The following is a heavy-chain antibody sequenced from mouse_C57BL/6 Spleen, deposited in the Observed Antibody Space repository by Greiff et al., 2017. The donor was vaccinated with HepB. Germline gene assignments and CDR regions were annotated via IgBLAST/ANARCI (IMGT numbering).Heavy chain of an antibody. D-gene: IGHD2-4*01. V-gene: IGHV1-81*01. CDR3: AKVGDYDGDYFDY. CDR1: GYTFTSYD. J-gene: IGHJ2*01. Sequence: VQLQQSGAELARPGASVKLSCKASGYTFTSYDISWVKQRTGQGLEWIGEIYPRSGNTYYNEKFKGKATLTADKSSSTAYMELRSLTSEDSAVYFCAKVGDYDGDYFDYWGQGTTLTVSS. CDR2: IYPRSGNT.